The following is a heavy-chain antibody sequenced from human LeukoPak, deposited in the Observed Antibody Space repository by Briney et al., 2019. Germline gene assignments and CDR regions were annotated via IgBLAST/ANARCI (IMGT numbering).Heavy chain of an antibody. CDR2: IYPGDSDT. CDR3: ARHWSEDDAFDI. CDR1: GYSFTSYW. J-gene: IGHJ3*02. V-gene: IGHV5-51*01. Sequence: GESLQISCKGSGYSFTSYWIGWVRQLPGKGLEWMGIIYPGDSDTRYSPSFQGQVTISADKSISTAYLQWSSLKASDTATYYCARHWSEDDAFDIWGQGTMVTVSS.